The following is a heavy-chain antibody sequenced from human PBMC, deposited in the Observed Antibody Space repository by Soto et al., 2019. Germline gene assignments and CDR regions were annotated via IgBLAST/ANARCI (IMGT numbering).Heavy chain of an antibody. CDR3: AADATAWQQMVPSDY. CDR2: IAVGSGYT. Sequence: SVKVSCKASGFTFTSSAFQWVRQARGQRLEWIGWIAVGSGYTNYAQRFQDRVTLTRDMPTATTYMELSRLTSEDTAIYYCAADATAWQQMVPSDYWGQGTLVTVSS. D-gene: IGHD2-8*01. CDR1: GFTFTSSA. J-gene: IGHJ4*02. V-gene: IGHV1-58*01.